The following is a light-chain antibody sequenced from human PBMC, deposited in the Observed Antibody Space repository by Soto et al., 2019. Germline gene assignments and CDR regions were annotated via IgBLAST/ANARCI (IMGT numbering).Light chain of an antibody. CDR2: DVS. J-gene: IGLJ1*01. V-gene: IGLV2-11*01. CDR3: CSYAGSYSP. CDR1: SSDVGGYNY. Sequence: QSALTQPRSVSGSPGQSVTISCTGTSSDVGGYNYVSWYQQHPGKAPKLMLYDVSKRPSGVPDRFSGSKSGNTASLTISGLQAEDEADYYCCSYAGSYSPFGTGTKLTVL.